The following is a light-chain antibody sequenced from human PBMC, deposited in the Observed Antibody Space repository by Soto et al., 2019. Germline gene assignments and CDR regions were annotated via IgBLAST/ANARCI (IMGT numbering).Light chain of an antibody. V-gene: IGLV2-23*01. CDR2: EAS. CDR1: SSDVGSSNL. Sequence: QSALTQPASVSGSPGQSITISCTGTSSDVGSSNLVSWYQQHPGKAPKLMIYEASERPSGVSNRFSGSKSGNTASLTISGLHAADEADYYCCSYAGSSAYVVFGGGTKLTVL. CDR3: CSYAGSSAYVV. J-gene: IGLJ2*01.